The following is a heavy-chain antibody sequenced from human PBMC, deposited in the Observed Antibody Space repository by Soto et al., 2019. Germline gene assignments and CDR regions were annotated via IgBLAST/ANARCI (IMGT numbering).Heavy chain of an antibody. D-gene: IGHD2-2*01. CDR1: GFTFSSYA. J-gene: IGHJ6*02. V-gene: IGHV3-23*01. CDR2: ISGSGGST. CDR3: AKGLQLVPAAIQDAYYYYGMDV. Sequence: PGGSLRLSXAASGFTFSSYAMSWVRQAPGKGLEWVSAISGSGGSTYYADSVKGRFTISRDNSKNTLYLQMNSLRAEDTAVYYCAKGLQLVPAAIQDAYYYYGMDVWGQGTTVTVSS.